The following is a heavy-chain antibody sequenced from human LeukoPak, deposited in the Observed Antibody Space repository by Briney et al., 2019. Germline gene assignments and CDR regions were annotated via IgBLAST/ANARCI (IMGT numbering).Heavy chain of an antibody. CDR2: IYYSGYT. CDR3: ARETSQKGAHYMDV. D-gene: IGHD3-16*01. V-gene: IGHV4-61*01. J-gene: IGHJ6*03. Sequence: PSETLSLTCTVSGYSISSGYYWGWIRQPPGKGLEYIGYIYYSGYTNYNPSLKSRVTISVDTSKNQFSLKLSSVTAADTAVYYCARETSQKGAHYMDVWGKGTTVTISS. CDR1: GYSISSGYY.